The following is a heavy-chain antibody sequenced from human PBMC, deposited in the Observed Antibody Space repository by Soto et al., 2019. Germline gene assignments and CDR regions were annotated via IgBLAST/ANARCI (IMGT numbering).Heavy chain of an antibody. Sequence: QVQLVQSGAEVKEPGASVRVSCKASGYTFTSYGFSWVRQAPGQGLEWVAWIDANNADTNSAEKCQGRVTLTTDTSTSTAYMELRGLSSDDTAVYYCARDFRNSCRGTSCFYFDDWGQGTLVTGSS. CDR3: ARDFRNSCRGTSCFYFDD. CDR2: IDANNADT. J-gene: IGHJ4*02. V-gene: IGHV1-18*01. CDR1: GYTFTSYG. D-gene: IGHD2-2*01.